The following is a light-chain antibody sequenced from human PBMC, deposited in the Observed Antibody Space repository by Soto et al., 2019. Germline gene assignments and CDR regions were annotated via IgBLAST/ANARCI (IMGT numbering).Light chain of an antibody. Sequence: QAVVTQEPSLTVSPGGTVTLTCASSTGAVTSGYYPNWFQQKAGQAPRALIYSTNNKHCWTPARFSGSLLGGKAALTLSGVQPEDEAEYYCLLYYGGALVFGGGTKVTVL. V-gene: IGLV7-43*01. CDR3: LLYYGGALV. CDR1: TGAVTSGYY. CDR2: STN. J-gene: IGLJ3*02.